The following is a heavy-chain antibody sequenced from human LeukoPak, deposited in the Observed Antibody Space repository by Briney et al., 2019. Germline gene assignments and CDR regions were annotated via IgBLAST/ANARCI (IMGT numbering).Heavy chain of an antibody. CDR1: GGSISTYY. J-gene: IGHJ6*02. V-gene: IGHV4-59*01. Sequence: SETLSLTCTVSGGSISTYYWSWIRQPPGKGLEWIGYIYYSGSTNYNPSLKSRVTISVDTSKNQFSLMLSSVTAADTAVYYCARGRCSGGSCYSGFYYYGMDVWGQGTTVTVS. CDR2: IYYSGST. D-gene: IGHD2-15*01. CDR3: ARGRCSGGSCYSGFYYYGMDV.